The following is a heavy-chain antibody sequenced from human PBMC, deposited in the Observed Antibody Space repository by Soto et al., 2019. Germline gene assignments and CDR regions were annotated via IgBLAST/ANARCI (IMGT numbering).Heavy chain of an antibody. Sequence: EVQLLESGGGLVQPGGSLRLSCAASGFTFSSYGMTWVRQAPGKGLEWVSFSSATGAGTYYADSVKGRFTISRDNSQNTLYLQMTSLRADDTAGYYWAKDRRAGGNYGFYSDCWGQGALVIVSS. D-gene: IGHD1-7*01. CDR1: GFTFSSYG. V-gene: IGHV3-23*01. CDR3: AKDRRAGGNYGFYSDC. J-gene: IGHJ4*02. CDR2: SSATGAGT.